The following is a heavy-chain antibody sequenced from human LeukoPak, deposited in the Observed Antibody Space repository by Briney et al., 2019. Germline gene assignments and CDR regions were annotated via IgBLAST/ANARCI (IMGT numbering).Heavy chain of an antibody. Sequence: GGSLRLSCAASGFTFSSYGMHWVRQAPGKGLEWVAVISYDGSNKYYADSVKGRFTISRDNSKNTPYLQMNSLRAEDTAVYYCAKDITMVRGVIPTDYWGQGTLVTVSS. D-gene: IGHD3-10*01. CDR1: GFTFSSYG. CDR3: AKDITMVRGVIPTDY. J-gene: IGHJ4*02. V-gene: IGHV3-30*18. CDR2: ISYDGSNK.